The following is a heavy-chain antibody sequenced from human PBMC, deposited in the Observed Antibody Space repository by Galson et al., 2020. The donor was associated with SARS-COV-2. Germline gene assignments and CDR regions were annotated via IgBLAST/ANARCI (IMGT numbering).Heavy chain of an antibody. CDR3: ARDKATYYYDSSGYYPDGYFDL. D-gene: IGHD3-22*01. V-gene: IGHV4-59*01. J-gene: IGHJ2*01. Sequence: SQTLSLTCTVSGGSISSYYWSWIRQPPGKGLEWIGYIYYSGSTNYNPSLKSRVTISVDTSKNQFSLKLSSVTAADTAVYYCARDKATYYYDSSGYYPDGYFDLWGRGTLVTVSS. CDR2: IYYSGST. CDR1: GGSISSYY.